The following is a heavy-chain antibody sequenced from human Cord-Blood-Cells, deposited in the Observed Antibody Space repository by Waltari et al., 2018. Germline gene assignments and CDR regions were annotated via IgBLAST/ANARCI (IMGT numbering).Heavy chain of an antibody. Sequence: QVQLVQSGAEVKKPGASVKVSCKASGYTFTGYYIHWVRQAPGQGLEWMGRINPNSGGTNYAQKFQGRVTMTRDTSISTAYMELSRLRSDDTAVYYCAREYSGYANWYFDLWGRGTLVTVSS. CDR3: AREYSGYANWYFDL. CDR2: INPNSGGT. J-gene: IGHJ2*01. CDR1: GYTFTGYY. V-gene: IGHV1-2*06. D-gene: IGHD5-12*01.